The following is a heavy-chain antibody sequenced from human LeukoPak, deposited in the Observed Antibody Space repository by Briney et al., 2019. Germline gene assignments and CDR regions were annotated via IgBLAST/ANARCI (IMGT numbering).Heavy chain of an antibody. D-gene: IGHD3-10*01. CDR1: GFTIDDYA. J-gene: IGHJ6*03. CDR3: SRGVIIDFYYYYMDV. V-gene: IGHV3-43D*03. CDR2: ISWDGGST. Sequence: GGSLRLSCAASGFTIDDYAMHWVRQAPGKGLEWVSLISWDGGSTYYADSVKGRFTISRDNSKNSLYLQMNSLRAEDTALYYCSRGVIIDFYYYYMDVWGKGTTVTVSS.